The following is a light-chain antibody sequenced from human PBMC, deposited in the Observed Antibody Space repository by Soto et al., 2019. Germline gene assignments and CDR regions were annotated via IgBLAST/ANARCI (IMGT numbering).Light chain of an antibody. CDR3: SSFTDSIALEV. J-gene: IGLJ1*01. Sequence: QSVLTQPASVSGSPGQSITISCTGTSSDIGSFNRVSWYQQPPGTAPKLMIFEVSNRPSGVPDRFSGSKSGNTASLTISGLQAEDEADYYCSSFTDSIALEVFGTGTKVTVL. CDR1: SSDIGSFNR. CDR2: EVS. V-gene: IGLV2-18*02.